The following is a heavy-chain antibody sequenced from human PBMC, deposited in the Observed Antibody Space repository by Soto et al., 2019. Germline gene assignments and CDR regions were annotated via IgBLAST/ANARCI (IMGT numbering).Heavy chain of an antibody. D-gene: IGHD4-17*01. CDR3: PRGTTGSRFDP. J-gene: IGHJ5*02. V-gene: IGHV4-4*07. Sequence: QSLTCNVSGGSISSYYWSWIRQPAGKGLEWIGRIYTSGSTNYNPSLKSRVTMSVDTSKNQFSLKLSSVTAADTAVYHCPRGTTGSRFDPWGQGTLVTVYS. CDR2: IYTSGST. CDR1: GGSISSYY.